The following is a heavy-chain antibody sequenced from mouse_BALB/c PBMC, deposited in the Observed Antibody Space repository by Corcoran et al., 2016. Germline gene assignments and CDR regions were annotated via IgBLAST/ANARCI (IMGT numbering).Heavy chain of an antibody. Sequence: EVKLLESGGGLVQHGGSLKLSCAASGFDFSRYWMSWVRQAPGKGLEWIGEINTDSSTINYTPSLKDKFIISRDNAKNTLYLQMSKVRSEDTALYYCARNDGYSFAYWGQGTLVTVSA. CDR1: GFDFSRYW. CDR3: ARNDGYSFAY. CDR2: INTDSSTI. D-gene: IGHD2-3*01. V-gene: IGHV4-1*02. J-gene: IGHJ3*01.